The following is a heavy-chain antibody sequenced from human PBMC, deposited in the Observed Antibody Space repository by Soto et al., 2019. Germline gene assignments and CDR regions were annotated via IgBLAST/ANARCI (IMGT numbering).Heavy chain of an antibody. Sequence: EVQLVESGGGLVKPGGSLRLSCAASGFTFSNAWMSWVRQAPGKGLEWVGRIKSKTDGGTTDYAAPVKGRFTISRDDSKNTLYLQMNSLKTEDTAVYYCTTDWYDGSGSWGGGWYYYYGMDVWGQGTTVTVSS. J-gene: IGHJ6*02. D-gene: IGHD3-10*01. CDR3: TTDWYDGSGSWGGGWYYYYGMDV. V-gene: IGHV3-15*01. CDR2: IKSKTDGGTT. CDR1: GFTFSNAW.